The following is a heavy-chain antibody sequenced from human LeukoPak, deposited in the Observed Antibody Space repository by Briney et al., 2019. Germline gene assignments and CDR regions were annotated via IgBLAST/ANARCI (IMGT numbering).Heavy chain of an antibody. D-gene: IGHD3-22*01. V-gene: IGHV3-23*01. Sequence: GGSLRLSCAASGFTFSIYAMSWVRQAPGKGLEWVSSITSRDGGTFYAESVKGRFTISRDNSENTLYLQVNSLRAEDTAVYYCAKDRPNYYDSSGHYYRRNGDYWGQGTLVTVSS. CDR3: AKDRPNYYDSSGHYYRRNGDY. CDR1: GFTFSIYA. J-gene: IGHJ4*02. CDR2: ITSRDGGT.